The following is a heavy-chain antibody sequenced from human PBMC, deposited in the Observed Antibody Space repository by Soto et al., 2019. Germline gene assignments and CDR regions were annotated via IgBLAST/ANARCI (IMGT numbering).Heavy chain of an antibody. CDR1: GFTFSNHW. CDR3: AKGRQQWLVTSDFNY. D-gene: IGHD6-19*01. V-gene: IGHV3-74*01. CDR2: ITRDGSST. J-gene: IGHJ4*02. Sequence: PGGSLRLSCAASGFTFSNHWMYWIRQAPGKGLVWVSRITRDGSSTSYADSVKGRFTISRDSSKNTVSLQMTSLRAEDTAVYYCAKGRQQWLVTSDFNYWGQGALVTVSS.